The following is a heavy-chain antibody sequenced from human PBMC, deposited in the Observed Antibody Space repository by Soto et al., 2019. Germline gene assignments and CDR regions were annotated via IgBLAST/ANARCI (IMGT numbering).Heavy chain of an antibody. J-gene: IGHJ5*02. D-gene: IGHD2-21*01. CDR2: IYVTGAV. Sequence: SETLSLTCTVSGGSISSGDYYWSWIRQVPGKGLEWIGHIYVTGAVDYNPSLRDRITISQDTSERQFSLNLRLVTAADTAVYYCARLRIATNNYKWFDPWGQGTLVTVSS. V-gene: IGHV4-31*03. CDR1: GGSISSGDYY. CDR3: ARLRIATNNYKWFDP.